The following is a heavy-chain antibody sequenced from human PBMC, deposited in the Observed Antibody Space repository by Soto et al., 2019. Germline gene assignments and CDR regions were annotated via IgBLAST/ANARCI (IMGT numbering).Heavy chain of an antibody. Sequence: ESGGGVVQPGRSLRLSCAASGFTFSNYGMHWVRQAPGKGLEWVAVIWYDGSEIYYTDSVKGRFIISRDNSRNTLFLQMDSLRPEDTAVYYCARDRDSGSYYDFDYWGQGTLVTVSS. V-gene: IGHV3-33*01. J-gene: IGHJ4*02. CDR3: ARDRDSGSYYDFDY. CDR2: IWYDGSEI. D-gene: IGHD1-26*01. CDR1: GFTFSNYG.